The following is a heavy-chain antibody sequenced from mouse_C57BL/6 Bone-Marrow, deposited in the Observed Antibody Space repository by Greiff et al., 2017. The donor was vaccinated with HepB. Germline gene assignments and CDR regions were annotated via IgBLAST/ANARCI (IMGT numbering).Heavy chain of an antibody. J-gene: IGHJ3*01. CDR1: GYTFTSYW. CDR3: ARGNYGSSYSWFAY. D-gene: IGHD1-1*01. CDR2: IYPGSGST. V-gene: IGHV1-55*01. Sequence: QVQLQQPGAELVKPGASVKMSCKASGYTFTSYWITWVKQRPGQGLEWIGDIYPGSGSTNYTEKFKSKATLTVDTSSSTAYMQLSSLTPEHSAVYYCARGNYGSSYSWFAYWGQGTLVTVSA.